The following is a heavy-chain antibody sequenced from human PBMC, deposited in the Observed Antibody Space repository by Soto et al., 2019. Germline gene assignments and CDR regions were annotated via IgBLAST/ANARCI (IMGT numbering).Heavy chain of an antibody. D-gene: IGHD6-6*01. CDR3: ASSPCIAAPNYYYCYMDV. Sequence: PSETLSLTCTVSGGSISSSSYYWGWIRQPPGKGLEWIGSIYYSGSTYYNPSLKSRVTISVDTSKNQFSLKLSSVTTADTAVYYCASSPCIAAPNYYYCYMDVWCKGPAVTVSS. CDR2: IYYSGST. J-gene: IGHJ6*03. CDR1: GGSISSSSYY. V-gene: IGHV4-39*01.